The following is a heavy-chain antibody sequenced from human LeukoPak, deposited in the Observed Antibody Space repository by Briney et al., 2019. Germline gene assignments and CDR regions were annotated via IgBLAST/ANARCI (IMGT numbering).Heavy chain of an antibody. V-gene: IGHV3-23*01. J-gene: IGHJ4*02. CDR3: AKDPDYDFWSAPEGY. Sequence: PGGSLRLSCAASGFTFSSFAMSCVRQAPGKGLEWVSSISGSGGSTYYADSVKGRFTISRDNSKNTLYLQMNSLRAEDTAVYYCAKDPDYDFWSAPEGYWGQGTLVTVSS. CDR2: ISGSGGST. D-gene: IGHD3-3*01. CDR1: GFTFSSFA.